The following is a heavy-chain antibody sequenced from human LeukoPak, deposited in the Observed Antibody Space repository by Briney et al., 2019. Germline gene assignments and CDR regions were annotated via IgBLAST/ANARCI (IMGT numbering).Heavy chain of an antibody. CDR3: AQKVYGSGSYYPS. Sequence: SETLSLTCTISGGSISSYYWNWIRQPPGKGLEWIGNVQYNGGTYYNPSLKSRVTISVDTSKNQFSLKLSSVTAADTAVYYCAQKVYGSGSYYPSWGQGTLVTVSS. V-gene: IGHV4-59*12. D-gene: IGHD3-10*01. J-gene: IGHJ4*02. CDR1: GGSISSYY. CDR2: VQYNGGT.